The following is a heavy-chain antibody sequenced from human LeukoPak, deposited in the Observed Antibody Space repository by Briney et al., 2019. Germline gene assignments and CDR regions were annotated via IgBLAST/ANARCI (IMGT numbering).Heavy chain of an antibody. J-gene: IGHJ4*02. CDR1: GFIFNNYG. CDR3: ARDIYGGNPPY. CDR2: ISYDGSNK. Sequence: PGGSLRLSCAASGFIFNNYGLIWVRQAPGKGLEWVAVISYDGSNKYYADSVKGRFTISRDNSKNTLYLQMNSLRAEDTAVYYCARDIYGGNPPYWGQGTLVTVSS. D-gene: IGHD4-23*01. V-gene: IGHV3-30*05.